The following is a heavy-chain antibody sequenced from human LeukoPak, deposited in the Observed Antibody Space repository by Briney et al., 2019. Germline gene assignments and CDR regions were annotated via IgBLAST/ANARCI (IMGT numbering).Heavy chain of an antibody. CDR3: ATINFRPY. CDR2: IRSGATTI. J-gene: IGHJ4*02. D-gene: IGHD1-1*01. V-gene: IGHV3-11*01. Sequence: PGGSLRLSCEASGFSFSDYYMSWIRQPPGKGLEWIAYIRSGATTIYYADSVKGRFTISRDNAKNSLFLQMNSLRAEDTAIYYCATINFRPYWGQGTLVTVSS. CDR1: GFSFSDYY.